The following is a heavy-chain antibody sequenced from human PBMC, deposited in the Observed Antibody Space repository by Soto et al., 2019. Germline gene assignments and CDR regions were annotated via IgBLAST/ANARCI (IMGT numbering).Heavy chain of an antibody. CDR3: ASRYLY. CDR1: GDSISNGDYY. J-gene: IGHJ4*02. V-gene: IGHV4-30-4*01. D-gene: IGHD3-16*02. Sequence: PSETLSLTCTVSGDSISNGDYYWSWIRQPPGRGLEWIGYIDSSGSTYYNPSLKSRLTMSVDMSKNQFSLRLTSVTAADTVVYYCASRYLYWGQGLLVTVSS. CDR2: IDSSGST.